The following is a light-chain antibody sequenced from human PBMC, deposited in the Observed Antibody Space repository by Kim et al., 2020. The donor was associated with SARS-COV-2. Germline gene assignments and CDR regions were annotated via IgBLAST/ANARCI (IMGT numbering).Light chain of an antibody. V-gene: IGKV1-39*01. CDR3: QQSYEPPRT. CDR1: QNIDTN. CDR2: LAA. Sequence: ASVGDRGTITCRASQNIDTNLNWYQQKPGEAPKSLIYLAASLQSGVPSRFSGSGSGTDFTLTISGLRPEDFATYYCQQSYEPPRTFGQGTKVDIK. J-gene: IGKJ1*01.